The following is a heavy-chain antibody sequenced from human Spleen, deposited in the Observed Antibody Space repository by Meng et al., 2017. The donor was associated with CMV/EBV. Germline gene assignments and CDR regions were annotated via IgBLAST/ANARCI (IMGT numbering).Heavy chain of an antibody. Sequence: GESLKISCTASGFSFSNYEMDWVRQAPGKGLEWISYISSSGSGDTIYYADSVKGRFTSSRDNAKNSLYLQMDSLRAEDTAVYYCARDWSEGYNWGNHHYSPWPYWGQGTLVTVSS. CDR1: GFSFSNYE. J-gene: IGHJ1*01. CDR2: ISSSGSGDTI. D-gene: IGHD3-16*02. V-gene: IGHV3-48*03. CDR3: ARDWSEGYNWGNHHYSPWPY.